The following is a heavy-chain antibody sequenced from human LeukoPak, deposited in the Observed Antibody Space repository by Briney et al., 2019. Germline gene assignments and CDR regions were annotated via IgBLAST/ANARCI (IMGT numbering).Heavy chain of an antibody. CDR2: INHSGST. Sequence: GSLRLSCAASGFTFSSYAMSWVRQPPGKGLEWIGEINHSGSTNYNPSLKSRVTISVDTSKNQFSLKLSSVTAADTAVYYCARPRPGIPSRSNWFDPWGQGTLVTVSS. D-gene: IGHD5-18*01. J-gene: IGHJ5*02. V-gene: IGHV4-34*01. CDR3: ARPRPGIPSRSNWFDP. CDR1: GFTFSSYA.